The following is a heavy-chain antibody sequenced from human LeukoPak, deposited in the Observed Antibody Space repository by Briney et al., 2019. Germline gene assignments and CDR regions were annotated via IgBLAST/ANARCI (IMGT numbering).Heavy chain of an antibody. D-gene: IGHD3-16*02. Sequence: SETLSLTCTVSGGSITSGSYYWGWIRQPPGEGLEWIWSFFYSGGTYYNPSLKGRVSISVDTSKNQFSLKLSSVTAADTAVYYCASNYYDYVWGSYRFDYWGQGTLVTVSS. V-gene: IGHV4-39*01. CDR3: ASNYYDYVWGSYRFDY. J-gene: IGHJ4*02. CDR1: GGSITSGSYY. CDR2: FFYSGGT.